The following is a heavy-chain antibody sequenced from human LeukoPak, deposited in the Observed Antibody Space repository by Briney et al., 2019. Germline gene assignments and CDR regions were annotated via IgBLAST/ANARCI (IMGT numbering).Heavy chain of an antibody. CDR3: ARDSVEMATMTAFGFDY. CDR1: GFTFSSYA. D-gene: IGHD5-24*01. V-gene: IGHV3-30-3*01. J-gene: IGHJ4*02. CDR2: ISYDGSNK. Sequence: GGSLRLSCEASGFTFSSYAMHWVRQAPGKGLEWVAVISYDGSNKYYADSVKGRFTISRDNSKNTPYLQMNSLRAEDTAVYYCARDSVEMATMTAFGFDYWGQGTLVTVSS.